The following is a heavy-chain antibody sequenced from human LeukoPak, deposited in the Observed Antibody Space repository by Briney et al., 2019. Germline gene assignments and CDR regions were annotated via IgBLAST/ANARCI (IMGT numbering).Heavy chain of an antibody. CDR2: INSDGSST. CDR1: GFTFSSYW. CDR3: AKEKVATTLRYYDN. V-gene: IGHV3-74*01. D-gene: IGHD2-15*01. Sequence: PGGSLRLSCAASGFTFSSYWMHWVRQAPGKGLVWVSRINSDGSSTSYADSVKGRFTISRDNSKNTVDLQMNSLRDEDTAVYYCAKEKVATTLRYYDNWGQGTLVTVSS. J-gene: IGHJ4*02.